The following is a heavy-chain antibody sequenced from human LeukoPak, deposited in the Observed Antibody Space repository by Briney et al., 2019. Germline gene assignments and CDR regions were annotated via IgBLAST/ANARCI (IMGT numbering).Heavy chain of an antibody. J-gene: IGHJ4*02. CDR2: ISSSGDTI. Sequence: PGGSLRLSCAASGFTFSDYYMTWIRQAPGKGLEWVSYISSSGDTISYADSVKARFTISRDNAKNSLYLQMNSLRAEDTAVYYCARVGVTAAAGTYDYWGQGTLVTVSS. D-gene: IGHD6-13*01. V-gene: IGHV3-11*01. CDR1: GFTFSDYY. CDR3: ARVGVTAAAGTYDY.